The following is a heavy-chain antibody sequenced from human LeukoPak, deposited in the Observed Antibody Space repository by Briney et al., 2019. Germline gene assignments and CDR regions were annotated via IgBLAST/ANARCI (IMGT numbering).Heavy chain of an antibody. CDR1: GGSFSGYY. CDR3: VRGRIAAAGTGIPIFDY. J-gene: IGHJ4*02. D-gene: IGHD6-13*01. Sequence: SETLSLTCAVYGGSFSGYYWSWIRQPPGKGLEWIGEINHSGSTNYNPSLKSRVTISVDTSKNQFSLKLSSVTAADTAVYYCVRGRIAAAGTGIPIFDYWGQGTLVTVSS. CDR2: INHSGST. V-gene: IGHV4-34*01.